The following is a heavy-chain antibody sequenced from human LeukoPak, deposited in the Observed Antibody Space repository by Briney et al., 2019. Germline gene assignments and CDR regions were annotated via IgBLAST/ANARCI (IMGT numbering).Heavy chain of an antibody. D-gene: IGHD2-2*01. V-gene: IGHV1-69*04. Sequence: GASVKVSCKASGGTFSIYATSWVRQAPGQGLEWMGRIIPILGIANYAQKFQGRVTITADKSTSTAYMELSSLRSEDTAVYYCARDFVVVPAANTDDYWGQGTLVTVSS. J-gene: IGHJ4*02. CDR2: IIPILGIA. CDR3: ARDFVVVPAANTDDY. CDR1: GGTFSIYA.